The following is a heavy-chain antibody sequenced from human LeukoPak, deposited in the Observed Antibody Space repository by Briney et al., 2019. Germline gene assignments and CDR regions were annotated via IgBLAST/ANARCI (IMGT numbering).Heavy chain of an antibody. CDR3: ARDFEGVHRTTNSYTYYYYMDA. V-gene: IGHV3-48*01. D-gene: IGHD2/OR15-2a*01. CDR1: GFTFSSYS. J-gene: IGHJ6*03. CDR2: ISSSSTI. Sequence: PGGSLRLSCAASGFTFSSYSMNWVRQAPGKGLEWVSYISSSSTIYYADSVKGRFTISRDNAKNSLYLQMNSLRAEDTAVYYCARDFEGVHRTTNSYTYYYYMDAWGKGTTVIVSS.